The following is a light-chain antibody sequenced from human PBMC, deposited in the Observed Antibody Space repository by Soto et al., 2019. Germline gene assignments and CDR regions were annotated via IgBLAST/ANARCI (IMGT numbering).Light chain of an antibody. CDR3: QHYGRSPIS. V-gene: IGKV3-20*01. CDR2: GAS. Sequence: EMVLTQSPGTLSFSPGDRATLSCRASQSVNSRLAWYQHKPGQAPRLLISGASSRATGIPDRFSGSGSATDFTLTISRLEPEDFALYYCQHYGRSPISFGQGTRLEI. CDR1: QSVNSR. J-gene: IGKJ5*01.